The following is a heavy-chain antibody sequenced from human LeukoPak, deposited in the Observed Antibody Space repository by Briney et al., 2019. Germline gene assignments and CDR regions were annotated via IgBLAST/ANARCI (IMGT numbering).Heavy chain of an antibody. V-gene: IGHV3-33*01. J-gene: IGHJ4*02. CDR3: ARSQSSSLIDY. D-gene: IGHD6-13*01. CDR2: IWYDGTSK. CDR1: GFSLSAYG. Sequence: GGSLRLSCAASGFSLSAYGVHWVRQAPGKGLEWVTVIWYDGTSKDYADSVKGRFTFSRDNSKNTLYLQMNSLTVEDTAVYYCARSQSSSLIDYWGQGTLVTVSS.